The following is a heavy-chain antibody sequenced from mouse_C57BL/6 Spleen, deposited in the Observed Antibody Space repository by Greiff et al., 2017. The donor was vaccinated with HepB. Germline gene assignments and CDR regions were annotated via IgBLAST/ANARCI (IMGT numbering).Heavy chain of an antibody. CDR1: GFNIKDYY. CDR3: ASPYGSFAWFAY. V-gene: IGHV14-2*01. CDR2: IDPEDGET. Sequence: VHVKQSGAELVKPGASVKLSCTASGFNIKDYYMHWVKQRTEQGLEWIGRIDPEDGETKYAPKFQGKATITADTSSNTAYLQLSSLTSEDTAVYYCASPYGSFAWFAYWGQGTLVTVSA. D-gene: IGHD1-1*01. J-gene: IGHJ3*01.